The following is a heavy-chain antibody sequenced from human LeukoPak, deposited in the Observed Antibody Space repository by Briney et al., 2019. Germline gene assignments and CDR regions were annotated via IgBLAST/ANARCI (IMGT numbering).Heavy chain of an antibody. CDR1: GGSISSSNYY. Sequence: PSETLSLTCSVSGGSISSSNYYWGWIRQPPGKGLEWIGEINHSGSTNYNPSLKSRVTISVDTSKNQFSLKLSSVTAADTAVYYCARGATYDFWTMFDPWGQGTLVTVSS. CDR2: INHSGST. D-gene: IGHD3-3*01. V-gene: IGHV4-39*07. J-gene: IGHJ5*02. CDR3: ARGATYDFWTMFDP.